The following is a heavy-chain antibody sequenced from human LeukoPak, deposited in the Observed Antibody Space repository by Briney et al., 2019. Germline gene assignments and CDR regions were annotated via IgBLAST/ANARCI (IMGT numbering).Heavy chain of an antibody. V-gene: IGHV4-4*02. CDR1: GDSINSLDL. J-gene: IGHJ4*02. CDR3: AGLVGRYSSGLYYYYFDY. CDR2: MYLSGTT. Sequence: SGTLSLTCTVSGDSINSLDLWSWVRQPPGKGLEWIGEMYLSGTTHSNPSVKSRVTISIDKSKNQFFLNLSSVTAADTAVYYCAGLVGRYSSGLYYYYFDYWDQGTLVTASA. D-gene: IGHD3-22*01.